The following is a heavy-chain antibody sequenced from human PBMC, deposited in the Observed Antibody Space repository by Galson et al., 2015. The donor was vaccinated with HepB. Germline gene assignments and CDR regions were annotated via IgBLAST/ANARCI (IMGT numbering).Heavy chain of an antibody. J-gene: IGHJ4*02. Sequence: SLRLSCAASGFTFGDYAMSWVRQAPGKGLEWVGFIRSKAYGGTTEYAASVKGRVTISRDDSKSIAYLRMNSLKTEDTAVYYCTRGDYYDSSGYLFLFDYWGQGTLVTVSS. CDR2: IRSKAYGGTT. V-gene: IGHV3-49*04. D-gene: IGHD3-22*01. CDR3: TRGDYYDSSGYLFLFDY. CDR1: GFTFGDYA.